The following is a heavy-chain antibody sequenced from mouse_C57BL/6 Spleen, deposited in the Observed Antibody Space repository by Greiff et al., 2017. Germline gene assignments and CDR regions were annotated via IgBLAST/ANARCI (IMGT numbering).Heavy chain of an antibody. Sequence: QVQLQQSGAELVRPGASVTLSCKASGYTFTDYEMHWVKQTTVHGLEWIGAIDPETGGTAYNQKFKGKAILTADKSSSTAYIELRSLTSEDSAVYYCTDDLMDYWGQGTSVTVSS. CDR2: IDPETGGT. CDR3: TDDLMDY. J-gene: IGHJ4*01. V-gene: IGHV1-15*01. CDR1: GYTFTDYE.